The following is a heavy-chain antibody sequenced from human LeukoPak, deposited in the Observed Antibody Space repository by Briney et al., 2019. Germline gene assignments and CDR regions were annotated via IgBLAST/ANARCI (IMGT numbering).Heavy chain of an antibody. CDR2: IWYDGSNK. Sequence: PGGSLTLSCAASGFTFSSYGMHWVRQAPGKGLEWVAVIWYDGSNKYYADPVKGRFTISRDNSKNTLYLQMNSLRAEDTAVYYCARAGMGGSHPADYWGQGTLVTVSS. CDR1: GFTFSSYG. V-gene: IGHV3-33*01. J-gene: IGHJ4*02. D-gene: IGHD1-26*01. CDR3: ARAGMGGSHPADY.